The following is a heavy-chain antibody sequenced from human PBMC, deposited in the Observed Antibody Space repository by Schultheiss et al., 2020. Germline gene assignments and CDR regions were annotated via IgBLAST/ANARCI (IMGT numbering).Heavy chain of an antibody. V-gene: IGHV4-34*01. D-gene: IGHD3-3*01. J-gene: IGHJ5*02. Sequence: SETLSLTCAVYGGSFSGYYWSWIRQPPGKGLEWIGEINHSGSTNYNPSLKSRVTISVDTSKNQFSLKLSSVTAADTAVYYCARGPAHYDFWSGYLGARVRPYWCDPWGQGALGTVAS. CDR3: ARGPAHYDFWSGYLGARVRPYWCDP. CDR1: GGSFSGYY. CDR2: INHSGST.